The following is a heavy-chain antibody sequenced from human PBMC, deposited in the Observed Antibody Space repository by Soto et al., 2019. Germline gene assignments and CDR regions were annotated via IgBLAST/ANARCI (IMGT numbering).Heavy chain of an antibody. CDR3: ARDQHYDFWSGPNPHYGMDV. J-gene: IGHJ6*02. Sequence: VASVKVSCKASGYTFTSYGISWVRQAPGQGLEWMGWISAYNGNTNYAQRLQGRVTMTTDTSTSTAYMELRSRRSDDTAVYYCARDQHYDFWSGPNPHYGMDVWGQGTTVTVSS. V-gene: IGHV1-18*01. CDR1: GYTFTSYG. CDR2: ISAYNGNT. D-gene: IGHD3-3*01.